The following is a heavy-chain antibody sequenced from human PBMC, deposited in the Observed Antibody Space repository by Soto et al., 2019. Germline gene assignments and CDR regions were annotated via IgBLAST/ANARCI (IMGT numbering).Heavy chain of an antibody. Sequence: GGSLRLSCAASGFTFSSYGMHWVRQAPGKGLEWVAVISYDGSNKYYADSVKGRFTISRDNSKNTQYLQMNSLRAEDTAVYYCAKDRVPTRAYSSASYNYCGLDVWGQGTTVTVSS. D-gene: IGHD6-19*01. CDR3: AKDRVPTRAYSSASYNYCGLDV. CDR1: GFTFSSYG. CDR2: ISYDGSNK. V-gene: IGHV3-30*18. J-gene: IGHJ6*02.